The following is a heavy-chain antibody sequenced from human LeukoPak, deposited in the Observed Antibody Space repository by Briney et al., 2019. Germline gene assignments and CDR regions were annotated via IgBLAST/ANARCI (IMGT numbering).Heavy chain of an antibody. D-gene: IGHD3-3*01. CDR2: INPNSGGT. CDR3: ARVPIFGVVMTH. V-gene: IGHV1-2*02. Sequence: ASVKVSCKASGYTFTGYYMHWVRQAPGQGLEWMGWINPNSGGTNYAQKFQGRVTMTRDTSISTAYMEPSRLRSDDTAVYYCARVPIFGVVMTHWGQGTLVTVSS. CDR1: GYTFTGYY. J-gene: IGHJ4*02.